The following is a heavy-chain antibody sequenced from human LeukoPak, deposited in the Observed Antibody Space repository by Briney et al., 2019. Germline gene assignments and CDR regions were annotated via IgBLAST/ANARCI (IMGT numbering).Heavy chain of an antibody. D-gene: IGHD1/OR15-1a*01. J-gene: IGHJ4*02. V-gene: IGHV3-30*18. CDR3: AKINNVDDF. CDR2: ISPDGNRD. Sequence: PGRSLRLSCAASGFTFSSFGIHWVRQDPGKGLEWVAAISPDGNRDYYTESVKGRFTVSRDNSNNMIYLQINSLRDEDASVYYCAKINNVDDFWGRGTLVTVSS. CDR1: GFTFSSFG.